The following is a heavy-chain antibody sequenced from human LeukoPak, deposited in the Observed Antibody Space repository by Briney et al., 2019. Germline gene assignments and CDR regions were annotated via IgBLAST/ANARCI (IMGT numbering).Heavy chain of an antibody. D-gene: IGHD2-15*01. CDR1: GYGFTTYW. Sequence: GESLKISCKGSGYGFTTYWIGWVRQMPGKGLEWMGIIYPGDSDTRYNPSFQGQVTISADKSISTAYLQWSSLKASDSAMYYCARRRYCSGGTCYEDFDYWGQGTLVTVSS. V-gene: IGHV5-51*01. CDR3: ARRRYCSGGTCYEDFDY. J-gene: IGHJ4*02. CDR2: IYPGDSDT.